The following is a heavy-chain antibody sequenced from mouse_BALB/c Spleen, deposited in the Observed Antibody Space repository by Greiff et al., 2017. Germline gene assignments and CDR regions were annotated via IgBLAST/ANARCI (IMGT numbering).Heavy chain of an antibody. V-gene: IGHV1S29*02. CDR1: GYTFTDYN. D-gene: IGHD2-14*01. J-gene: IGHJ4*01. CDR2: IYPYNGGT. CDR3: ARNRYEAAMDY. Sequence: EVKLMESGPELVKPGASVKISCKASGYTFTDYNMHWVKQSHGKSLEWIGYIYPYNGGTGYNQKFKSKATLTVDNSSSTAYMELRSLTSEDSAVYYCARNRYEAAMDYWGQGTSVTVSS.